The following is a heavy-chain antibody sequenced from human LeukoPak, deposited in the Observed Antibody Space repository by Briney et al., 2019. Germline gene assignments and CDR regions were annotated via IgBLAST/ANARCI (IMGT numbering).Heavy chain of an antibody. V-gene: IGHV4-34*01. CDR2: INHSGST. CDR3: ARASPSRPTKYFQH. Sequence: SETLSLTCTVSGGSISNYYWSWIRQPPGKGLEWIGEINHSGSTNYNPSLKSRVTISVDTSKNQFSLKLSSVTAADTAVYYCARASPSRPTKYFQHWGQGTLVTVSS. D-gene: IGHD6-6*01. J-gene: IGHJ1*01. CDR1: GGSISNYY.